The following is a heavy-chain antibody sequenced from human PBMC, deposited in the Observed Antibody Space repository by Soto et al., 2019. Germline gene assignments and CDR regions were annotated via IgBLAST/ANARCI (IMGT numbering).Heavy chain of an antibody. CDR1: GGSISSGGYY. CDR2: IYYSGST. CDR3: ASSEYTSSSGGAFDI. D-gene: IGHD3-10*01. V-gene: IGHV4-31*03. Sequence: QVQLQESGPGLVKPSQTLSLTCTVSGGSISSGGYYWSWIRQHPGRGLEWIGYIYYSGSTYYNPSLKSRATISVDTSKNPFSLKLTSVSAADTAVYYCASSEYTSSSGGAFDIWGQGTMVTVSS. J-gene: IGHJ3*02.